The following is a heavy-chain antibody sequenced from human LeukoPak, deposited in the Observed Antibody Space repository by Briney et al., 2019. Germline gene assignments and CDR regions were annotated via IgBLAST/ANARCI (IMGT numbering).Heavy chain of an antibody. CDR3: VRMYSSSYFDS. CDR2: IIPVIGTG. CDR1: GATFINFP. D-gene: IGHD6-19*01. Sequence: ASVKVSCKASGATFINFPFSWVRQAPGQGLEWMGRIIPVIGTGNYAQKFQGRITITADETTSTAYMELSSLRLEDTAVYYCVRMYSSSYFDSWGQGTQVTVSS. J-gene: IGHJ4*02. V-gene: IGHV1-69*11.